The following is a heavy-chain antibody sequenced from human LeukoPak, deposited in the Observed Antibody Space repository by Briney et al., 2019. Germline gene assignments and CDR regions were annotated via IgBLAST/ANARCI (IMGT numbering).Heavy chain of an antibody. CDR1: GGSISGYY. Sequence: SDTLSLTCTVSGGSISGYYWSWIRQAPGKGLEWIGYVIYSGSTNYNPTLKSRVTISVDMSKNQFSLKLTSVTAADTAVYYCARDVEDDVGEFDYWGQGILVTVSS. CDR2: VIYSGST. CDR3: ARDVEDDVGEFDY. D-gene: IGHD3-16*01. V-gene: IGHV4-59*01. J-gene: IGHJ4*02.